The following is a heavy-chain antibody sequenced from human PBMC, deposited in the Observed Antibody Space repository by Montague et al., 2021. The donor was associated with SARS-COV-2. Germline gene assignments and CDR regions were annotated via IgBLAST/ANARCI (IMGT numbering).Heavy chain of an antibody. CDR2: IYYSGVA. CDR3: ARSVVGCTYGRTRCFDP. CDR1: GDSMRSYY. D-gene: IGHD2-8*01. Sequence: SETLSLTCSVSGDSMRSYYWNWIRQPPGKGLEYIGYIYYSGVANYNPSLRSRVTISLDTSKNQFSLNLSSVTAADTAVYYCARSVVGCTYGRTRCFDPWGQGTLVTVSS. J-gene: IGHJ5*02. V-gene: IGHV4-59*13.